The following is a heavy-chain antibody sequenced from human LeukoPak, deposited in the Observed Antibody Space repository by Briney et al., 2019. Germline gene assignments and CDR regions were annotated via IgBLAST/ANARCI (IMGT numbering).Heavy chain of an antibody. CDR3: AREWGRIAVAGGPGY. J-gene: IGHJ4*02. V-gene: IGHV3-33*01. CDR1: GFIFSNYG. Sequence: PGGSLRLSCEASGFIFSNYGMHWVRQAPGEGLEWLALIWYDGQTKFYADSVKGRFTISRDNSGNTLFLHMTSLRVEDTAVYYCAREWGRIAVAGGPGYWGQGALVTVSS. CDR2: IWYDGQTK. D-gene: IGHD6-19*01.